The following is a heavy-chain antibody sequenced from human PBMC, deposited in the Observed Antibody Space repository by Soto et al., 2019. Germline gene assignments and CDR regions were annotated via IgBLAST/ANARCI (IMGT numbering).Heavy chain of an antibody. D-gene: IGHD6-19*01. CDR2: ISGGGDAT. CDR1: GFTFSGYA. J-gene: IGHJ2*01. CDR3: SRRVSQSTRRRDMWYFDL. V-gene: IGHV3-23*01. Sequence: EVQLLDSGGGLVQPGGSLRLSCTASGFTFSGYALTWVRQAPVKGLEWVSAISGGGDATFYADSVKGRFTVSRDNSKNTVSLRLNDLRGEDTAVYYCSRRVSQSTRRRDMWYFDLWGRGTPVTVSS.